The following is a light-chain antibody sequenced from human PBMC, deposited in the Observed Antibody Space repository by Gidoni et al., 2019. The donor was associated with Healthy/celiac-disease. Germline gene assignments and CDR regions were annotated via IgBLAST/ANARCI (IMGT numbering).Light chain of an antibody. Sequence: VLTQSPGTLSLSPGETATLSCSASQSVSSSYLAWYQQKPGQAPRLLIYGASSRATGIPDRFSGSGSGTDFTLIISRLEPEDFAVYYCQQYGSSPLTFGGGTKVEIK. CDR3: QQYGSSPLT. CDR1: QSVSSSY. J-gene: IGKJ4*01. V-gene: IGKV3-20*01. CDR2: GAS.